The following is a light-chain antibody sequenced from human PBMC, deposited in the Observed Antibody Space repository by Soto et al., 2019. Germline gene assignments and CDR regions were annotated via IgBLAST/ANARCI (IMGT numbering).Light chain of an antibody. Sequence: EIVLTQSPGTLSLSPGERATLSCRASQSVSSSYLAWYQQKPGQAPRLLIYGASSRATGIPDMFSGIGSGTDFTLTISRLEPEDFAVYYCEQYGSSPITFGQGTRLEIK. J-gene: IGKJ5*01. CDR1: QSVSSSY. CDR2: GAS. CDR3: EQYGSSPIT. V-gene: IGKV3-20*01.